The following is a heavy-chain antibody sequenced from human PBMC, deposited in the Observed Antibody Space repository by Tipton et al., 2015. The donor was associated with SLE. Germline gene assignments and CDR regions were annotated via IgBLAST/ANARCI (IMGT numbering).Heavy chain of an antibody. CDR3: AKGWYSSSPFDY. D-gene: IGHD6-13*01. CDR2: IKQDGSEK. Sequence: SLRLSCAASGFTFSSYWMSWVRQAPGKGLEWVANIKQDGSEKYYVDSVKGRFTISRDNAKNSLYLQMNSLRAEDTAVYYCAKGWYSSSPFDYWGQGTLVTVSS. V-gene: IGHV3-7*01. J-gene: IGHJ4*02. CDR1: GFTFSSYW.